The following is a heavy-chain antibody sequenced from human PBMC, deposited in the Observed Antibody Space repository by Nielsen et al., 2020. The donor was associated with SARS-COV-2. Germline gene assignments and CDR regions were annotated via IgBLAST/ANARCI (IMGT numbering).Heavy chain of an antibody. CDR2: IYYSGST. CDR1: GGSISSGGYY. D-gene: IGHD3-22*01. CDR3: ARHRLGGIDYYDSSGDFDY. J-gene: IGHJ4*02. Sequence: SETLSLTCTVSGGSISSGGYYWSWIRQHPGKGLEWIGYIYYSGSTYYNPSLKSRVTISVDTSKNQFSLKLSSVTAADTAVYYCARHRLGGIDYYDSSGDFDYWGQGTLVTVSS. V-gene: IGHV4-31*03.